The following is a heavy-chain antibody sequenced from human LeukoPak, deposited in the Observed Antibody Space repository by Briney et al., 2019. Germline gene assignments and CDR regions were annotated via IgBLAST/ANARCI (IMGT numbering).Heavy chain of an antibody. CDR1: GVSISSGSYY. V-gene: IGHV4-61*02. CDR2: IYTSGST. J-gene: IGHJ4*02. CDR3: ARGGGYNPYY. Sequence: RPSETLSLTCTVSGVSISSGSYYWNWIRQAAGKGLEWIGRIYTSGSTNYNPSLKSRVTISVDPSKNQFSLKLSSVTAADTAVYYCARGGGYNPYYWGQGTLVTVSS. D-gene: IGHD5-24*01.